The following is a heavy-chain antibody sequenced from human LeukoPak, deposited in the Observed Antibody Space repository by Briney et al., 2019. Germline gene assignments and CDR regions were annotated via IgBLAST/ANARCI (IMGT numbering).Heavy chain of an antibody. Sequence: SETLSLTCTVSGGSISSYYWSWIRQPPGKGLEWIGYIYYSGSTNYNPSLKSRVTISVDTSKNQFSLKLSSVTAADTAVYYCARLKPRPDILTGYYDYYYGMDVWGQGTTVTVPS. CDR3: ARLKPRPDILTGYYDYYYGMDV. CDR2: IYYSGST. V-gene: IGHV4-59*08. D-gene: IGHD3-9*01. J-gene: IGHJ6*02. CDR1: GGSISSYY.